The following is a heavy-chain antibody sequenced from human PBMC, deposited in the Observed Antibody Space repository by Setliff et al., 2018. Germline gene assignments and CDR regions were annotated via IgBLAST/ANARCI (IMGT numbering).Heavy chain of an antibody. CDR3: VKDRVNDGVWDFDS. CDR2: VIQVGNG. Sequence: GGSLSLSCAASGFTFRDYSMAWVRQAPGKGLEWVAGVIQVGNGYYADSMKGRSVISRDNSRNSCFLQLNNLRPEDTATYYCVKDRVNDGVWDFDSWGQGIVVTVSS. D-gene: IGHD4-17*01. V-gene: IGHV3-23*01. CDR1: GFTFRDYS. J-gene: IGHJ4*02.